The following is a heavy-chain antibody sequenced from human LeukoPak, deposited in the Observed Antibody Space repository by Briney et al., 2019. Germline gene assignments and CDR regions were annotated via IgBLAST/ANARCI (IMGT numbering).Heavy chain of an antibody. CDR1: GFTLSTYW. V-gene: IGHV3-7*04. D-gene: IGHD5-18*01. CDR3: ARGGYSYSF. Sequence: GGSLRLSCAASGFTLSTYWMSWVRQAPGKGLEWVANIKEDGSEKYYVDSVKVRFTISRDNAQNSLYVQMNSLRAEDTAVYYCARGGYSYSFWGQGTLVTVFS. J-gene: IGHJ4*02. CDR2: IKEDGSEK.